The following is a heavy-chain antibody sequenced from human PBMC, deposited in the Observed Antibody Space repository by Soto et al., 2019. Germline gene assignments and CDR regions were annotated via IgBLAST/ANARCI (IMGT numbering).Heavy chain of an antibody. CDR1: GGSFSGYY. D-gene: IGHD4-4*01. V-gene: IGHV4-34*01. CDR3: ARVGDTTVTTSTYYYYYMDV. J-gene: IGHJ6*03. CDR2: INHSGST. Sequence: SATLSLTCAVYGGSFSGYYWSWIRQPPGKGLEWIGEINHSGSTNYNPSLKIRVTISVDTSKNQFSLKLSSVTAADTAVYYCARVGDTTVTTSTYYYYYMDVWGKGTTVTVSS.